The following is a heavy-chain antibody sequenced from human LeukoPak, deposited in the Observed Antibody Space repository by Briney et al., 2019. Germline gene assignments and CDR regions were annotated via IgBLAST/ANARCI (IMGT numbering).Heavy chain of an antibody. CDR1: GYIFITYG. Sequence: ASVKVSCKASGYIFITYGINWVRQAPGRGLEWLGWINPYNGNTNYAQKFQGRVTMTTDTSTSTASMELRSLRSDDTAVYYCARGSGIDYWGQGTLVTVSS. J-gene: IGHJ4*02. D-gene: IGHD1-26*01. V-gene: IGHV1-18*01. CDR2: INPYNGNT. CDR3: ARGSGIDY.